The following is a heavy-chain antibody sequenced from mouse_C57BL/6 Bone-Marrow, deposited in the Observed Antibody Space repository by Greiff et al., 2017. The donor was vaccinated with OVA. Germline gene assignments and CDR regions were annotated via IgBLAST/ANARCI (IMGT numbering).Heavy chain of an antibody. Sequence: EVKLMESEGGLVQPGSSMKLSCTASGFTFSDYYMAWVRQVPEKGLEWVANINYDGSSTYYLDSLKSRFIISRDNAKNILYLQMSSLKSEDTATYYCARDEGYYGSSLYAMDYWGQGTSVTVSS. D-gene: IGHD1-1*01. V-gene: IGHV5-16*01. CDR3: ARDEGYYGSSLYAMDY. CDR2: INYDGSST. J-gene: IGHJ4*01. CDR1: GFTFSDYY.